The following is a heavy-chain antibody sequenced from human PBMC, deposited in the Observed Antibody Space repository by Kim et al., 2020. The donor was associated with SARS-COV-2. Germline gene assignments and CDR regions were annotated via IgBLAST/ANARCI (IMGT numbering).Heavy chain of an antibody. CDR2: IGWDNDK. J-gene: IGHJ4*02. D-gene: IGHD2-15*01. CDR3: ARRRGARQQGGYFDS. Sequence: SGPTLVNPTQTLTLTCTFSGFSLTTREMCVTWIRQPPGKALEWLARIGWDNDKFYSTSLKTRLTISRDTSKNQVVLTMTNMDPVDTATYYCARRRGARQQGGYFDSWGQGTLVTVSS. CDR1: GFSLTTREMC. V-gene: IGHV2-70*17.